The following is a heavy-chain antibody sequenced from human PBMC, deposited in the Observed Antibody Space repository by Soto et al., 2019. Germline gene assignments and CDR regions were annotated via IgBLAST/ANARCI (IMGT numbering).Heavy chain of an antibody. CDR3: ARSDNRNSLYGVDV. CDR2: VYFSGST. J-gene: IGHJ6*02. V-gene: IGHV4-59*01. D-gene: IGHD1-7*01. CDR1: GGSISSYY. Sequence: PSETLSLTCTISGGSISSYYWSWIRQTPGKGLEWIGYVYFSGSTNYNPSLKSRVLISIDTSRNQFSLKLNSVTAADTAVYYCARSDNRNSLYGVDVWGQGTAVTVSS.